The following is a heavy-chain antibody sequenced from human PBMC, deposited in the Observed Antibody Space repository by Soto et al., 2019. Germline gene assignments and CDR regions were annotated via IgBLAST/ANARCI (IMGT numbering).Heavy chain of an antibody. Sequence: GGSLRLSCAASGFTFSSYGMHWVRQAPGKGLEWVAVISYDGSNKYYADSVKGRFTISRDNSKNTLYLQMNSLRAEDTAVYYCAKDIYYYDSSGYQAPDYWGQGTLVTVSS. CDR3: AKDIYYYDSSGYQAPDY. D-gene: IGHD3-22*01. CDR1: GFTFSSYG. V-gene: IGHV3-30*18. J-gene: IGHJ4*02. CDR2: ISYDGSNK.